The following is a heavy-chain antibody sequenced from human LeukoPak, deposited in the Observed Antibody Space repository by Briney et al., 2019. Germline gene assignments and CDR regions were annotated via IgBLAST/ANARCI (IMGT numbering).Heavy chain of an antibody. D-gene: IGHD6-13*01. V-gene: IGHV4-39*07. CDR1: GGSISSSSYY. CDR3: ATLIAAAGTTT. J-gene: IGHJ4*02. CDR2: IYYSGST. Sequence: SETLSLTCTVSGGSISSSSYYWGWIRQPPGKGLEWIGSIYYSGSTYYNPSLKSRVTISVDTSKNQFSLKLSSVTAADTAVYYCATLIAAAGTTTWGQGTLVTVSS.